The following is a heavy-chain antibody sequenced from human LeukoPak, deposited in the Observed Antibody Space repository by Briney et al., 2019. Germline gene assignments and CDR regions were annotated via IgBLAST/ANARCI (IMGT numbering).Heavy chain of an antibody. Sequence: PGGSLRLSCAASGFTFYDYGMSWVRQAPGKGLEVVSGINWNGGSTGYADSVKGRFTISRDNANNSLYLQMNSLRAEDTALYYCARGYCSSTSCFYYYYMDVWGKGTTVTVSS. CDR1: GFTFYDYG. J-gene: IGHJ6*03. D-gene: IGHD2-2*01. V-gene: IGHV3-20*04. CDR2: INWNGGST. CDR3: ARGYCSSTSCFYYYYMDV.